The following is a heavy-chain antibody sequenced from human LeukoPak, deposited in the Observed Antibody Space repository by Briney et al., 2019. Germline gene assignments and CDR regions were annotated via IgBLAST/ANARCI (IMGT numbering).Heavy chain of an antibody. Sequence: PGGSLRLSCAASGFTFSNYNMNWVRQAPGKGLEWVSYITSRSSSIYYADSVKGRFTISRDNAQNSLYLQMNGLRDEDTAVYYCARDSRFGKLLIPYFDYWGQGTLVTVSS. D-gene: IGHD3-10*01. V-gene: IGHV3-48*02. CDR3: ARDSRFGKLLIPYFDY. J-gene: IGHJ4*02. CDR1: GFTFSNYN. CDR2: ITSRSSSI.